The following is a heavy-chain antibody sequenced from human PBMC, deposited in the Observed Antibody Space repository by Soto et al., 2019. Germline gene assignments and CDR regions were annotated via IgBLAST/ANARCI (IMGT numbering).Heavy chain of an antibody. Sequence: GGSLRLSCAASGFTFSTYGIHWVRQAPGKGLEWVSVIWYDGSYKFYADSVKGRFTISRDNSKNTLFLQMNSLRAEDTAVYYCARARYYDSSGYYSAFDYWGQGTMVTVSS. CDR3: ARARYYDSSGYYSAFDY. D-gene: IGHD3-22*01. CDR1: GFTFSTYG. CDR2: IWYDGSYK. J-gene: IGHJ4*02. V-gene: IGHV3-33*01.